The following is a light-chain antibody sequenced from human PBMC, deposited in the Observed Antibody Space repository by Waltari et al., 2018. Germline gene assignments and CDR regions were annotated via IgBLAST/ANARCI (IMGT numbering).Light chain of an antibody. CDR2: GAS. CDR1: QRINSN. J-gene: IGKJ1*01. CDR3: QQYNNWPRT. V-gene: IGKV3-15*01. Sequence: EIVMTQSPATLSVSPGERATLSCRASQRINSNLAWYHQKPGQAPRLLIYGASTRATGIPARFAGTGSGTEFTLTISSLQSEDFAVYYCQQYNNWPRTFGQGTKVEIK.